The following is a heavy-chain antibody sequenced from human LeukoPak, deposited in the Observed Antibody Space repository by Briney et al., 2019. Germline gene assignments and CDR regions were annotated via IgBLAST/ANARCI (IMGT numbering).Heavy chain of an antibody. Sequence: PGGSLRLSCAASGFTFSQFGMHWIRQAPGKGLEWVAVIFYNGGNKYYGDSVKGRFTISRDNSKNTHDLQMNSLRAEDTGVYYCARDRGGTYTVGGAFDVWGQGILVTVSS. V-gene: IGHV3-33*01. CDR3: ARDRGGTYTVGGAFDV. D-gene: IGHD1-26*01. CDR1: GFTFSQFG. J-gene: IGHJ3*01. CDR2: IFYNGGNK.